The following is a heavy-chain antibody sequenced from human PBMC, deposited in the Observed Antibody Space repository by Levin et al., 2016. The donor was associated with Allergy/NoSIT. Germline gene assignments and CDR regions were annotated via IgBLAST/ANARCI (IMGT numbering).Heavy chain of an antibody. CDR2: ISSSSSYI. CDR3: ARVNGLIGWQIARGWFDP. D-gene: IGHD3-22*01. V-gene: IGHV3-21*01. Sequence: VRQAPGKGLEWVSSISSSSSYIYYADSVKGRFTISRDNAKNSLYLQMNSLRAEDTAVYYCARVNGLIGWQIARGWFDPWGQGTLVTVSS. J-gene: IGHJ5*02.